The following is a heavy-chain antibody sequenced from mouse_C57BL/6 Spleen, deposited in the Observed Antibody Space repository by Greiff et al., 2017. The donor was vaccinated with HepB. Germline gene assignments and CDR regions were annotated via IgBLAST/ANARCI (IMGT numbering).Heavy chain of an antibody. CDR1: GYTFTDYN. V-gene: IGHV1-22*01. J-gene: IGHJ3*01. CDR3: ARDDYDGTAFAY. D-gene: IGHD2-4*01. Sequence: EVQLQQSGPELVKPGASVKMSCKASGYTFTDYNMHWVKQSHGKSLEWIGYINPNNGGTSYNQKFKGKATLTVNKASSTAYMELRSLTSEDSAVYYCARDDYDGTAFAYWGQGTLVTVSA. CDR2: INPNNGGT.